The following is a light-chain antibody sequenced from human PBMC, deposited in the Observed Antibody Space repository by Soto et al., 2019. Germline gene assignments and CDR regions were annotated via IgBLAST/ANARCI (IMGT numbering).Light chain of an antibody. J-gene: IGKJ3*01. CDR3: QQSYNSRVT. V-gene: IGKV1-39*01. Sequence: DIQMTQSPSSLSAYVGDRVTITCRASQSISSYLNWYQQKPGRAPKVLIYGASSLQSGVPSRFSGCGFGTDFALTISSLQSEDFATYYSQQSYNSRVTFGPGTKVDVK. CDR2: GAS. CDR1: QSISSY.